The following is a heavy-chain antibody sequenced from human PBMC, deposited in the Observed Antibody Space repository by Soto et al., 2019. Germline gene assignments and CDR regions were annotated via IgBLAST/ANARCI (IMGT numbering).Heavy chain of an antibody. CDR2: ISSSSSTI. J-gene: IGHJ5*02. Sequence: PGGSLRLSCAASGFTFSSYSMNWVRQAPGKGLEWVSYISSSSSTIYYADSVKGRFTISRDNAKNSLYLQMNSLRAEDTAVYYCARDNQNALRSELNWFDPWGQGTLVTVSS. V-gene: IGHV3-48*01. D-gene: IGHD4-17*01. CDR3: ARDNQNALRSELNWFDP. CDR1: GFTFSSYS.